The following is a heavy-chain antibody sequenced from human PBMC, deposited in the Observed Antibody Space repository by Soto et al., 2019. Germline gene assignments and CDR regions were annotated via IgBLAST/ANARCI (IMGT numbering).Heavy chain of an antibody. J-gene: IGHJ4*02. V-gene: IGHV4-34*01. Sequence: KPSETLSLTCAVDGGSFSGYSWRWIRQPPGKGLEWIGESSHSGSTKYNPSLKSRVTISVDTSKNQFSLKLSSVTAADTAVYYCARAYDYVWGTYRLDYWGQGTLVTVSS. CDR3: ARAYDYVWGTYRLDY. D-gene: IGHD3-16*02. CDR2: SSHSGST. CDR1: GGSFSGYS.